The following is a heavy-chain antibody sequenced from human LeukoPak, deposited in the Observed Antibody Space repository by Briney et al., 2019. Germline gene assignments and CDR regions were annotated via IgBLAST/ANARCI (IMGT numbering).Heavy chain of an antibody. Sequence: GASVKVSCKASGYTFTSYGISWVRQAPGQGLEWMGWISAYNGNTNYAQKLQGRVTMTTDTSTSTAYMELSSLRSEDTAVYYCARGTGVVISLDAFDIWGQGAMVTVSS. V-gene: IGHV1-18*01. CDR1: GYTFTSYG. J-gene: IGHJ3*02. CDR2: ISAYNGNT. CDR3: ARGTGVVISLDAFDI. D-gene: IGHD3-3*01.